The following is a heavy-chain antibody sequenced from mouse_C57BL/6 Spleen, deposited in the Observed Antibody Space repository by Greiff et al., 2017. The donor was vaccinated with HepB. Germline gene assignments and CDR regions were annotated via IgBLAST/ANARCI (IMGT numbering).Heavy chain of an antibody. CDR2: ISYDGSN. D-gene: IGHD1-1*02. CDR1: GYSITSGYY. J-gene: IGHJ2*01. CDR3: AREWYPYYFDY. Sequence: DVQLVESGPGLVKPSQSLSLTCSVTGYSITSGYYWNWIRQFPGNKLEWMGYISYDGSNNYNPSLKNRISITRDTSKNQFFLKLNSVTTEDTATYYCAREWYPYYFDYWGQGTTLTVSS. V-gene: IGHV3-6*01.